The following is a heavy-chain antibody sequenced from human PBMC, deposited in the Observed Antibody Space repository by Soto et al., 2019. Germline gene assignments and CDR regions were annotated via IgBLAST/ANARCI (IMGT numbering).Heavy chain of an antibody. CDR1: GGSFSGYY. Sequence: KASETLSLTCAVYGGSFSGYYWSWIRQPPGKGLEWIGEINHSGSTNYNPSLKSRVTISVDTSKNQFSLKLSSVTAADTAVYYCARTVYYDSSGYYLDYWGQGTLVTVSS. CDR3: ARTVYYDSSGYYLDY. J-gene: IGHJ4*02. CDR2: INHSGST. V-gene: IGHV4-34*01. D-gene: IGHD3-22*01.